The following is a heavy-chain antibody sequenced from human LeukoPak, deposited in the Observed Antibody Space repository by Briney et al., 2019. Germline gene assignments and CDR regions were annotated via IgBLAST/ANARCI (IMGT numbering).Heavy chain of an antibody. CDR3: ARGELEGRSYSLLAFQP. CDR1: GGTFSSYA. D-gene: IGHD1-26*01. J-gene: IGHJ5*02. V-gene: IGHV1-69*04. CDR2: IIPILGIA. Sequence: SVKVSCKASGGTFSSYAISWVRQAPGQGLEWMGRIIPILGIANYAQKFQGRVTITADKSMSTAYMELSSLRSEDTAVYYCARGELEGRSYSLLAFQPWGQGTLVTVSS.